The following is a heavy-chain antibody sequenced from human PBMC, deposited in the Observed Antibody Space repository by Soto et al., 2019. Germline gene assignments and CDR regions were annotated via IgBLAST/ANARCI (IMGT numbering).Heavy chain of an antibody. V-gene: IGHV1-18*01. CDR2: ISAYNGNT. Sequence: QVQLVQSGAEVKKPGASVKVSCKASGYTFTSYGISWVRQAPGQGLEWMGWISAYNGNTNYAQKLQGRVTMTTDTSTSSAYMELRSLRSDDTAVYYCARDSGQDYYDSSGYLDYWGQGTLVTVSS. J-gene: IGHJ4*02. CDR1: GYTFTSYG. CDR3: ARDSGQDYYDSSGYLDY. D-gene: IGHD3-22*01.